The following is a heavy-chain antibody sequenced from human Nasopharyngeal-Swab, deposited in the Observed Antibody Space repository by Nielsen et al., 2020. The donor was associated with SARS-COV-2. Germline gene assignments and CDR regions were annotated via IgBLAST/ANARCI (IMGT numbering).Heavy chain of an antibody. CDR1: GFAFSDYY. V-gene: IGHV3-11*01. Sequence: GGSLRLSCAASGFAFSDYYINWIRQAPGKGLEWVSFISSTADSIYTAASVRGRFIISRDNSKKSVFLQMNSLRGDDTAVYYCARGHSRLPGGMDVWGRGTMVTVSS. CDR3: ARGHSRLPGGMDV. J-gene: IGHJ6*02. D-gene: IGHD3-22*01. CDR2: ISSTADSI.